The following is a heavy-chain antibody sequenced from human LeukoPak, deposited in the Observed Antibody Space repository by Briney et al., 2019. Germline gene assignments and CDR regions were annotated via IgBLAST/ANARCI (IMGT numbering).Heavy chain of an antibody. CDR2: ISAYNGNT. D-gene: IGHD2-2*01. J-gene: IGHJ6*03. V-gene: IGHV1-18*01. CDR3: ASDVIRYCSSTSCYGYYYYYMDV. CDR1: GYTFTSYG. Sequence: ASVKVSCKASGYTFTSYGISWVRQAPGQGLEWMGWISAYNGNTNYAQKLQGRVTMTTDTSTSTAYMELRSLRSDDTAVYYCASDVIRYCSSTSCYGYYYYYMDVWGKGTTVTVSS.